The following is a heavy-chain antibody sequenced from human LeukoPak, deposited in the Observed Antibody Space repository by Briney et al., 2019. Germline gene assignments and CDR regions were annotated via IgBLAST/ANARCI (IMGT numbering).Heavy chain of an antibody. CDR1: GGSFSGYY. CDR3: ARTPGYSSGWYRYYFDY. J-gene: IGHJ4*02. CDR2: INHSGST. D-gene: IGHD6-19*01. V-gene: IGHV4-34*01. Sequence: PSETLSLTCAVYGGSFSGYYWSWIRQPPGKGLEWIGEINHSGSTNYNPSLKSRVTISVDTSKNQFSLKLSPVTAVDTAVYYCARTPGYSSGWYRYYFDYWGQGTLVTVSS.